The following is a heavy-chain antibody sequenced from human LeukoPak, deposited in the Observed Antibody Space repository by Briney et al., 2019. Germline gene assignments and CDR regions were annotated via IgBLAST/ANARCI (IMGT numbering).Heavy chain of an antibody. CDR2: INPSGGST. CDR1: GYTFTSYY. D-gene: IGHD3-10*01. CDR3: ARDAGYYYGSGSYYNFDY. J-gene: IGHJ4*02. V-gene: IGHV1-46*01. Sequence: ASVKVSCEASGYTFTSYYMHWVRQAPGQGLEWMGIINPSGGSTSYAQKFQGRVTMTRDTSTSTVYMELSSPRSEDTAVYYCARDAGYYYGSGSYYNFDYWGQGTLVTVSS.